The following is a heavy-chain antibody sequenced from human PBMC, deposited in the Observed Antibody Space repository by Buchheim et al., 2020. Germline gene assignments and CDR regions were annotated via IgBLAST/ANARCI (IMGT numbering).Heavy chain of an antibody. CDR1: GFTFSSYW. D-gene: IGHD3-10*01. CDR3: VRDLGLYYYGSGSYANDNWFDP. J-gene: IGHJ5*02. CDR2: INTDGSST. Sequence: EVQLVESGGDLVQPGGSLRLSCAASGFTFSSYWMHWVRQAPGKGLVWVSRINTDGSSTSYADSVKGRFTISRDNAKNTLYLQMNSLRAEDTAVYYCVRDLGLYYYGSGSYANDNWFDPWGQGTL. V-gene: IGHV3-74*01.